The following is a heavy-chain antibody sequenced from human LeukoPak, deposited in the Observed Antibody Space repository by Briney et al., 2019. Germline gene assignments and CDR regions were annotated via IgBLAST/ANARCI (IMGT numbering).Heavy chain of an antibody. J-gene: IGHJ4*02. D-gene: IGHD3-9*01. Sequence: ASVKVSCQASGYTFTDYYIHWVRQAPGQGLEWMGWFNPNDGGTNYPQKFRDRVTLTRDTSIGTAYMELRRLRSDDTAVYYCARSSYDISTGYDSWGQGTLVLVSP. CDR1: GYTFTDYY. V-gene: IGHV1-2*02. CDR2: FNPNDGGT. CDR3: ARSSYDISTGYDS.